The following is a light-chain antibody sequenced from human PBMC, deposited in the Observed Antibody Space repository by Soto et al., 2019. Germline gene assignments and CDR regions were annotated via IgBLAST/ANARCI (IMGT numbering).Light chain of an antibody. Sequence: EIVLTQSPGTLSLSPGEGATLSCRASQSVSGSYLAWYQQKPGQAPRLLIYGASNRATGVPDRFSGSESGTDFTLTIDRLEHEDFVVYYCQHYGSSPPYTFGQGTRLEIK. CDR1: QSVSGSY. CDR2: GAS. J-gene: IGKJ2*01. V-gene: IGKV3-20*01. CDR3: QHYGSSPPYT.